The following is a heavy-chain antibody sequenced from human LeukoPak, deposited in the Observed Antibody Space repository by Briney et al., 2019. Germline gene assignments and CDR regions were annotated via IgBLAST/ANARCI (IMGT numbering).Heavy chain of an antibody. CDR2: LPYDGSKS. CDR1: GFNFSSNG. Sequence: AGESLSLSCAASGFNFSSNGMHWVRPTPVNGLEWVAFLPYDGSKSYYEDSKNGRLTITRVNDKNPLYLHMNSLPAADTTVYYCARDRVFITGQVRGYYFDYWGQGPLVTVSS. D-gene: IGHD1-20*01. CDR3: ARDRVFITGQVRGYYFDY. V-gene: IGHV3-30*03. J-gene: IGHJ4*02.